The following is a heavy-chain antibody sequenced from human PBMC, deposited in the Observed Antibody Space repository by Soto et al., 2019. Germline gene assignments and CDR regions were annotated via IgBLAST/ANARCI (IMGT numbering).Heavy chain of an antibody. V-gene: IGHV1-18*01. CDR3: ARDRRLVGAARPEYFQH. CDR2: ISADNGNT. Sequence: ASVKVSCKASGYDFNNYGISWVRQAPGQGLEWMGWISADNGNTNNAQKYQGRVTMTTDPSTRTVYMELTSLSSDDTAVYYCARDRRLVGAARPEYFQHWGQGTLVTVSS. J-gene: IGHJ1*01. D-gene: IGHD1-26*01. CDR1: GYDFNNYG.